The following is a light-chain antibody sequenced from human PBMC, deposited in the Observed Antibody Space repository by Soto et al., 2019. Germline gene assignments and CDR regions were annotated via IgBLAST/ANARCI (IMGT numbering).Light chain of an antibody. V-gene: IGLV4-69*01. CDR3: QTWGTGIQV. J-gene: IGLJ3*02. Sequence: QAVVTQSPSVSASLGASVKLTCTVSSGHSSYAIAWHQQQPEKGPRYLMKLNSDGSHRKGDGIPDRFSGSSSGAERYLTISSLQSEDEADYYCQTWGTGIQVFGGGTQLTVL. CDR2: LNSDGSH. CDR1: SGHSSYA.